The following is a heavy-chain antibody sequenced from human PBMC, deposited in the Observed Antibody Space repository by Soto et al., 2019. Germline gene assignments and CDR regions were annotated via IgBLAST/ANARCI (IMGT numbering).Heavy chain of an antibody. CDR1: GGSISSYY. J-gene: IGHJ6*02. CDR3: ARYCSGGSCFDSGMDV. Sequence: QVQLQESGPGLVKPSETLSLTCTVSGGSISSYYWSWIRQPPGKGLEWIGYIYYSGSTNYNPSLKGRVTISVDPSKTQSSLELSSVTAADSAVYYCARYCSGGSCFDSGMDVWGQGTTVTVSS. D-gene: IGHD2-15*01. V-gene: IGHV4-59*01. CDR2: IYYSGST.